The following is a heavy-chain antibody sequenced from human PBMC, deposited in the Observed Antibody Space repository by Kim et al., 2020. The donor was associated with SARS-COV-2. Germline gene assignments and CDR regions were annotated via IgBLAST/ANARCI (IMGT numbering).Heavy chain of an antibody. CDR2: ISYDGSNK. Sequence: GGSLRLSCAASGFTFSSYGMHWVRQAPGKGLEWVAVISYDGSNKYYADSVKGRFTISRDNSKNTLYLQMNSPRAEDTAVYYCAKARRDHDAFDIWGQGTMVTVSS. V-gene: IGHV3-30*18. CDR1: GFTFSSYG. CDR3: AKARRDHDAFDI. J-gene: IGHJ3*02.